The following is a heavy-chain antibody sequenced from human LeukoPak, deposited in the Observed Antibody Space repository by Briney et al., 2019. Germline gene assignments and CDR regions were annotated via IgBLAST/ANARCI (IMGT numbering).Heavy chain of an antibody. CDR2: IYYSGST. V-gene: IGHV4-39*01. CDR3: ARLHCSGGSCYYFDY. CDR1: GGSISSSSYY. J-gene: IGHJ4*02. Sequence: PSETLSLTCTVSGGSISSSSYYWGWIRQPPGTGLEWLGSIYYSGSTYNNPSLKSRVTISVDTSKNQFSLKLSSVTAADTAVYYCARLHCSGGSCYYFDYWGQGTLVTVSS. D-gene: IGHD2-15*01.